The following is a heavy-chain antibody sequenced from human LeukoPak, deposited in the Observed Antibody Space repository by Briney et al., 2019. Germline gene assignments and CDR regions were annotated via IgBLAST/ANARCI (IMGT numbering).Heavy chain of an antibody. V-gene: IGHV1-69*01. CDR3: ARDLTSGSSWWFDP. CDR1: GGTFSSYG. Sequence: SVKVSCKVSGGTFSSYGINWVRQAPGQGLEWMGGIIPIFGTANYAQKFQGRVTITADESTSTAYMELSSLRFEDTAVYYCARDLTSGSSWWFDPWGQGTLVTVSS. CDR2: IIPIFGTA. D-gene: IGHD2-15*01. J-gene: IGHJ5*02.